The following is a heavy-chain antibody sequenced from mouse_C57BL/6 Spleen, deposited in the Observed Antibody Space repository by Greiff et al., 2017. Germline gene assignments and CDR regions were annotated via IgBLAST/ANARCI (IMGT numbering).Heavy chain of an antibody. CDR2: ISSGGSYT. J-gene: IGHJ2*01. CDR1: GFTFSSYG. Sequence: EVMLVESGGDLVKPGGSLKLSCAASGFTFSSYGMSWVRQTPDKRLEWVATISSGGSYTYYPDSVKGRFTISRDNAKNTLYLQMSSLKSEDTAMYYCARQGTGTSRYFDYWGQGTTLTVSS. D-gene: IGHD4-1*01. V-gene: IGHV5-6*01. CDR3: ARQGTGTSRYFDY.